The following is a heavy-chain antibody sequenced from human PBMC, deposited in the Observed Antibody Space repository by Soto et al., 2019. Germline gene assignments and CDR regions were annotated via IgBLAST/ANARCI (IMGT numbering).Heavy chain of an antibody. V-gene: IGHV4-34*01. CDR2: INHSGST. J-gene: IGHJ3*02. CDR1: GGSFSGYY. D-gene: IGHD2-15*01. CDR3: ARGRDQYCSGGSCYRSTDAFDI. Sequence: PSETLSLTCAVYGGSFSGYYWSWIRQPPGKGLEWIGEINHSGSTNYNPSLKSRVTISVDTSKNQFSLKLSSVTAADTAVYYCARGRDQYCSGGSCYRSTDAFDIWGQGTMVTVSS.